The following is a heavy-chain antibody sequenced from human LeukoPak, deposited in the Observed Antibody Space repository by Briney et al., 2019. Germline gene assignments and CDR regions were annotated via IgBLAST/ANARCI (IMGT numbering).Heavy chain of an antibody. CDR2: ISAYNGNT. J-gene: IGHJ3*02. Sequence: ASVKVSCKASGYTFTSYGVSWVRQAPGQGLEWMGWISAYNGNTNYAQKLQGRVTMTTDTSTSTAYMELRSLRSDDTAVYYCARDPYDSSGRTLGGDAFDIWGQGTMATVSS. CDR1: GYTFTSYG. D-gene: IGHD3-22*01. V-gene: IGHV1-18*01. CDR3: ARDPYDSSGRTLGGDAFDI.